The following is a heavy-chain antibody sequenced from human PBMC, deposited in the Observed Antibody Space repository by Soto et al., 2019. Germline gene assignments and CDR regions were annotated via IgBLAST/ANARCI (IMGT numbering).Heavy chain of an antibody. CDR2: IFPGDSDT. Sequence: GESLKISCKNSGYSFSNYWIGWERQLPGKGLEWMGIIFPGDSDTRYSPSFQGQVTISADKSISTAYLQWSSLKASDTAMYYCARRFSDYYYMDVWGKGTTVTVSS. CDR3: ARRFSDYYYMDV. CDR1: GYSFSNYW. V-gene: IGHV5-51*01. J-gene: IGHJ6*03.